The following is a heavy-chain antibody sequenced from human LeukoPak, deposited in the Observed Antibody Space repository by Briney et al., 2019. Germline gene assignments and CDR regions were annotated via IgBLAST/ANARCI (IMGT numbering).Heavy chain of an antibody. Sequence: SETLSLTCGVCGGFLRVYYWICIRHPPGKALEGIGDINHSGCTNYNPSLKSRVTISVGTSKNQCSLKLSSVTAGDTAVYYCARSYYSHNWFDAARQASLVTASS. CDR1: GGFLRVYY. J-gene: IGHJ5*02. D-gene: IGHD4-11*01. CDR2: INHSGCT. CDR3: ARSYYSHNWFDA. V-gene: IGHV4-34*01.